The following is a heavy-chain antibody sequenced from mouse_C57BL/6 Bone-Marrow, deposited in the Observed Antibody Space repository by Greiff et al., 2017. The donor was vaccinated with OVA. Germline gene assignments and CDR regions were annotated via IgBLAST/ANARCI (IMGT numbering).Heavy chain of an antibody. CDR3: ARCNCTFCDAMDY. D-gene: IGHD2-1*01. Sequence: VKLKESGPGLVQPSQCLSITCTVSGFSFTSYGVHWVRQSPGKGLEWLGVIWSGGSTDYNAAFISRPSISTDNSKSQVFIKRKSRQADDTAIYYCARCNCTFCDAMDYWGQGTSVTVSS. CDR2: IWSGGST. CDR1: GFSFTSYG. J-gene: IGHJ4*01. V-gene: IGHV2-2*01.